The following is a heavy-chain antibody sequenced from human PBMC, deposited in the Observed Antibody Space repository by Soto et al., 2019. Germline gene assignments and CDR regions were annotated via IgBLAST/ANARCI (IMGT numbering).Heavy chain of an antibody. D-gene: IGHD1-26*01. CDR1: GYTFTSYA. CDR2: INAGNGNT. Sequence: ASVKVSCKASGYTFTSYAMHWVRQAPGQRLEWMGWINAGNGNTKYSQKFQGRVTITRDTSASTAYMELNRLRDEDAAVFYCAKDEVIGYGIVGLDSWGHGTLVTVSS. CDR3: AKDEVIGYGIVGLDS. V-gene: IGHV1-3*01. J-gene: IGHJ5*01.